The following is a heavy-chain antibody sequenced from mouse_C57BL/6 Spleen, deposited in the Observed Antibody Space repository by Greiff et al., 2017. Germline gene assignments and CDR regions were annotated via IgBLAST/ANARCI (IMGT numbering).Heavy chain of an antibody. J-gene: IGHJ2*01. CDR3: ARSLLTDFDY. D-gene: IGHD6-2*01. CDR1: GYAFSSYW. V-gene: IGHV1-80*01. Sequence: QVQLKQSGAELVKPGASVKISCKASGYAFSSYWMNWVKQRPGRGLEWIGQIYPGDGDTNYNGKFKGKATLTADKSSSTAYMQLSSLTSEDSAVYFCARSLLTDFDYWGQGTTLTVSS. CDR2: IYPGDGDT.